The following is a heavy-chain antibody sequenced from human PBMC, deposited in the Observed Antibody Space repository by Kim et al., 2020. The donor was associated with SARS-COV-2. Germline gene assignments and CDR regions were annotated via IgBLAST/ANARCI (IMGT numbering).Heavy chain of an antibody. CDR3: AKETDNQYHFDY. Sequence: GGSLRLSCAASGFNFNKHGMNWVRQAPGKGLEWVSAISDSGASTAYADSAKGRFTISRDNSKNTLYLQMNSLRAEDTAVYYCAKETDNQYHFDYWGQGTLVTVSS. CDR2: ISDSGAST. J-gene: IGHJ4*02. D-gene: IGHD1-1*01. V-gene: IGHV3-23*01. CDR1: GFNFNKHG.